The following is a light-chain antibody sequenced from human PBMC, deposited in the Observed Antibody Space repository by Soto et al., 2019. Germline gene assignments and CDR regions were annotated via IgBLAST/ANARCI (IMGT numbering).Light chain of an antibody. J-gene: IGKJ4*01. Sequence: EIVLTQSPATLSLSPGERATLSCRASQSISSYLAWYQQKPGQAPRLLIYDASNRATGIPTRFSGGGTRTDITLTISSLEPEDIAVYSCQQRSNWPPTFGGGTKGELK. CDR1: QSISSY. V-gene: IGKV3-11*01. CDR3: QQRSNWPPT. CDR2: DAS.